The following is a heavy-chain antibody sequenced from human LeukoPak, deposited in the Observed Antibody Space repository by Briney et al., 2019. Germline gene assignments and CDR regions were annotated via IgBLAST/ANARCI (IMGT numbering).Heavy chain of an antibody. CDR2: ISWNSGSI. Sequence: GGSLRLSCAASGFTFDDYAMHWVRQAPGKGLEWVSGISWNSGSIGYADSVKGRFTISRDNAKNSLYLQMNSLRAEDTALYYCAKIGALAAITHDAFDIWGQGTMVTVSS. CDR3: AKIGALAAITHDAFDI. CDR1: GFTFDDYA. D-gene: IGHD2-15*01. V-gene: IGHV3-9*01. J-gene: IGHJ3*02.